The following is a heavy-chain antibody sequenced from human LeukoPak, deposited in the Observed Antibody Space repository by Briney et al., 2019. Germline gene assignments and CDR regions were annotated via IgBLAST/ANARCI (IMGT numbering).Heavy chain of an antibody. V-gene: IGHV4-59*01. D-gene: IGHD5-18*01. CDR3: ARVEGYSYGYYYFDY. Sequence: SETLSLTCTVSDDSITIYYWSWIRQPPGKGLEWIGYIYYSGSTNYNPSLKSRVTISVDTSKNQFSLKLSSVTAADTAVYYCARVEGYSYGYYYFDYWGQGTLVTVSS. CDR2: IYYSGST. CDR1: DDSITIYY. J-gene: IGHJ4*02.